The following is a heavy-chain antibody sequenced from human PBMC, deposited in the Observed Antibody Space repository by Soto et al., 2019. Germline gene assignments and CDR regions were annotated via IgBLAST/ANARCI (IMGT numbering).Heavy chain of an antibody. V-gene: IGHV3-9*01. Sequence: EVQLVESGGGLVQPGRSLRLSCAASGFTFDAYAMHWVRQAPGKGLEWVSGISWNSGSIGYADSVKGRFTISRDNAKNSLYLQMNSLRAEDTALYYCAKDIATTVTHYMDVWGKGTTVTVSS. CDR1: GFTFDAYA. D-gene: IGHD4-17*01. J-gene: IGHJ6*03. CDR2: ISWNSGSI. CDR3: AKDIATTVTHYMDV.